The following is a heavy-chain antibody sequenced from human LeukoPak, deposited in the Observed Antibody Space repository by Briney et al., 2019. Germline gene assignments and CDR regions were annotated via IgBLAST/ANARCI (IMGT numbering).Heavy chain of an antibody. CDR1: GGSINSYY. D-gene: IGHD4-23*01. CDR2: IYSGGST. CDR3: ARGGKATVVTM. Sequence: SETLSLTCTVSGGSINSYYWSWIRQPAGKGLEWIGRIYSGGSTNYNPSLKSRVSMSVDTSKNQFSLKLTSVTAADTAVYYCARGGKATVVTMWGQGILVTVSS. J-gene: IGHJ4*02. V-gene: IGHV4-4*07.